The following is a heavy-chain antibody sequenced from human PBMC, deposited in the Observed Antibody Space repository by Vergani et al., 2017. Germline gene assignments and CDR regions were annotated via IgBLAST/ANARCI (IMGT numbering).Heavy chain of an antibody. CDR3: ARVRYDFWSGYKDRFYFDY. V-gene: IGHV4-34*11. J-gene: IGHJ4*02. Sequence: QVQLQQWGAGLLKPSETLSLTCAVYGGSFSGYYWSWIRQPPGKGLEWIGYIYYSGSTNYNPSLKSRVTISVDTSKNQFSLKLSSVTAADTAVYYCARVRYDFWSGYKDRFYFDYWGQGTLVTVSS. CDR2: IYYSGST. CDR1: GGSFSGYY. D-gene: IGHD3-3*01.